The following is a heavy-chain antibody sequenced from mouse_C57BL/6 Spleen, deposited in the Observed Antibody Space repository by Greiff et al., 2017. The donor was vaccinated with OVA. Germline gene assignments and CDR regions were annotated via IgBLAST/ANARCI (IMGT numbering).Heavy chain of an antibody. J-gene: IGHJ2*01. CDR1: GFTFSSYA. CDR2: ISSGGDYI. V-gene: IGHV5-9-1*02. CDR3: TRAPGPKGYFDY. Sequence: EVQRVESGEGLVKPGGSLTLSCAASGFTFSSYAMSCVRQPPEKRLEWVAYISSGGDYIYYADTVKGRFTISRDNARNTLYLQMSSLKSEDTAMYYCTRAPGPKGYFDYWGQGTTLTVSS.